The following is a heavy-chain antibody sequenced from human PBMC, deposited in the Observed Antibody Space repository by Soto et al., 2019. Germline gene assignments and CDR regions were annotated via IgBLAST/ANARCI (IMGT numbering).Heavy chain of an antibody. D-gene: IGHD6-13*01. CDR2: NHPGDSDT. J-gene: IGHJ5*02. CDR1: GYSFTNYW. CDR3: ARHNRYSSTWFEGWFDR. Sequence: EVQLVQSGAEVKKAGESLKISCQGSGYSFTNYWVGWVRQIPGRGLEWMGINHPGDSDTRYSPFFQGQITISADKSIRTAYLQWSSLEASDTAMYYCARHNRYSSTWFEGWFDRWGQGNLVTV. V-gene: IGHV5-51*03.